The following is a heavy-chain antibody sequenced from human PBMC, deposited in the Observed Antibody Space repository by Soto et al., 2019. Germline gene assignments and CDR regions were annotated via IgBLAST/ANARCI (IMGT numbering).Heavy chain of an antibody. CDR1: GGSFSGYY. Sequence: SETLSLTCAVHGGSFSGYYWSWIRQPPGKGLEWIGEINHSGSTNYNPSLKSRVNISVDTSKNQFSLKLSSVTAADTAVYYCARARIAARPNVVLDYWGQGTLVTVSS. D-gene: IGHD6-6*01. CDR2: INHSGST. CDR3: ARARIAARPNVVLDY. J-gene: IGHJ4*02. V-gene: IGHV4-34*01.